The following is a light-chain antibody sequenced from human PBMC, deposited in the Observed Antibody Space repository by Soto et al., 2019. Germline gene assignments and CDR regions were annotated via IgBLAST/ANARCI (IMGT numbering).Light chain of an antibody. CDR2: LGS. V-gene: IGKV2-28*01. Sequence: DIVMTQSPLSLPVTPGEPASISCRSSQSLLHRSGYNYLTWYRQKPGQSPQLLIYLGSSRASGVPDRFSGSCSGTDFTLKISRVEAEDVGVYYCMQALQTPLTFGGGTKVEIK. CDR3: MQALQTPLT. CDR1: QSLLHRSGYNY. J-gene: IGKJ4*01.